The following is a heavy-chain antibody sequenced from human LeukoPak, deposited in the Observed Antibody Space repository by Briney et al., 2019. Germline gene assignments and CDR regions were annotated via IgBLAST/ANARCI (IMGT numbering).Heavy chain of an antibody. CDR2: IYYSGST. CDR1: GGSISSYY. D-gene: IGHD6-19*01. Sequence: PSETLSLTCTVSGGSISSYYWSWIRQPPGKGLEWTGYIYYSGSTNYNPSLKSRVTISVDTSKNQFSLKLSSVTAADTAVYYCARWWLIKGFDYWGQGTLVTVSS. V-gene: IGHV4-59*01. CDR3: ARWWLIKGFDY. J-gene: IGHJ4*02.